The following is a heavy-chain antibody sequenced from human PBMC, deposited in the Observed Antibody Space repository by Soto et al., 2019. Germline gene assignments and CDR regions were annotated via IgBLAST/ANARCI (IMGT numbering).Heavy chain of an antibody. V-gene: IGHV1-2*04. CDR2: INPNSGGT. J-gene: IGHJ5*02. CDR1: GYTFTGYY. CDR3: ARGGITMVRGVTQNWFDP. D-gene: IGHD3-10*01. Sequence: QVQLVQSGAEVKKPGASVKVSCKASGYTFTGYYMHWVRQAPGQGLEWMGWINPNSGGTNYAQKFQGWVTMTRDPSISTAYMELSRLRSDDTAVYYCARGGITMVRGVTQNWFDPWGQGTLVTVSS.